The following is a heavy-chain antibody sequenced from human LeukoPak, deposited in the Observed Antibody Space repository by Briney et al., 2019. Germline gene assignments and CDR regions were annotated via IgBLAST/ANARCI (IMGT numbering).Heavy chain of an antibody. V-gene: IGHV3-21*01. Sequence: PGGSLRLSCAASGFTFSSYSMNWVRQAPGKGLEWVSSISSSSSYIYYADSVKGRFTISRDNAKNSLYLQMNSLRAEDTAVYYCARVEFIAVAGLDYWGQGTLVTVSS. J-gene: IGHJ4*02. CDR3: ARVEFIAVAGLDY. CDR1: GFTFSSYS. CDR2: ISSSSSYI. D-gene: IGHD6-19*01.